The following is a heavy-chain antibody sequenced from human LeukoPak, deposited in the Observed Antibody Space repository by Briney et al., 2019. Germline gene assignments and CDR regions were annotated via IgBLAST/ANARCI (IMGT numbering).Heavy chain of an antibody. CDR2: IYYSGST. CDR3: AREALGYCGGGNCYRFDK. D-gene: IGHD2-15*01. J-gene: IGHJ4*02. V-gene: IGHV4-31*03. CDR1: GGSISRGGYY. Sequence: SETLSLTCSVSGGSISRGGYYWNWIRHHPGKGLEWIGYIYYSGSTYHNPSLKSRVTISLDTSKNQFSLTLNSVTAADTAVYYCAREALGYCGGGNCYRFDKWGQGTLVAVSS.